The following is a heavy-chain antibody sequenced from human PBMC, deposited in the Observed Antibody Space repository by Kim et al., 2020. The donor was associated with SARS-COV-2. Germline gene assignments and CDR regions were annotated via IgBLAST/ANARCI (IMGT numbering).Heavy chain of an antibody. CDR2: ISSSSSYI. CDR3: ARDQIVVVPAAPKRYYGMDV. V-gene: IGHV3-21*01. D-gene: IGHD2-2*01. CDR1: GFTFSSYS. Sequence: GGSLRLSCAASGFTFSSYSMNWVRQAPGKGLEWVSSISSSSSYIYYADSVKGRFTISRDNAKNSLYLQMNSLRAEDTAVYYCARDQIVVVPAAPKRYYGMDVWGQGTTVTVSS. J-gene: IGHJ6*02.